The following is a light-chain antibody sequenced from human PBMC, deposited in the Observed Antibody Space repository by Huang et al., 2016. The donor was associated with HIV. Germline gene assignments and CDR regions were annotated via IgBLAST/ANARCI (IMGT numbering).Light chain of an antibody. V-gene: IGKV3-15*01. CDR1: QSVTSN. Sequence: EIVMTQSPATLSVSPGERATLSCRASQSVTSNLAWYQQEPGQAPWLLIYGASTRATGIPARFSGSGSGTEFTLTISSLQSEDFAIYYCQQYNNWPPYTFGPGTKVDI. CDR2: GAS. J-gene: IGKJ3*01. CDR3: QQYNNWPPYT.